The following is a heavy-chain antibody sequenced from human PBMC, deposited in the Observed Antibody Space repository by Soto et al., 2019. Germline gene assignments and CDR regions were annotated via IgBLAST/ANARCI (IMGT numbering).Heavy chain of an antibody. J-gene: IGHJ5*02. V-gene: IGHV4-34*01. CDR2: INHSGST. D-gene: IGHD1-1*01. CDR3: ARGRYKAPLGWFDP. Sequence: QVQLQQWGAGLLKPSETLSLTCAVYGGSFSGYYWSWIRQPPGKGLEWIGEINHSGSTNYNPSLKSRVTISVDTSKNQFSLKLSSVTAADTAVYYCARGRYKAPLGWFDPWGQGTLVTVSS. CDR1: GGSFSGYY.